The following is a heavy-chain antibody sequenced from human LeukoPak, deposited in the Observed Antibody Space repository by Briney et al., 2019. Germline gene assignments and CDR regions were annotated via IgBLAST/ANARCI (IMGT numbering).Heavy chain of an antibody. Sequence: ASVKVSCKASGHSFSAFYMHWVRQAPGQGLEWMGWISPNSGGTNYAQKFQGRVTMTRDTSISTAYMELRGLRSDDTAVYYCARESSGGYPDYWGQGTLVTVSS. J-gene: IGHJ4*02. CDR3: ARESSGGYPDY. CDR2: ISPNSGGT. D-gene: IGHD1-26*01. V-gene: IGHV1-2*02. CDR1: GHSFSAFY.